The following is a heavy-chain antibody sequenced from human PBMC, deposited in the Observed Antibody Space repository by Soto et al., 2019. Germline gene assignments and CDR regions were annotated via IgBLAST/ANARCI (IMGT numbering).Heavy chain of an antibody. CDR1: GYTFTSYA. CDR2: INAGSGNT. J-gene: IGHJ4*02. D-gene: IGHD2-21*01. CDR3: ARAWVVLIAPDY. V-gene: IGHV1-3*05. Sequence: QVQLVQSGAEEKKPGASVKVSCKASGYTFTSYAMHWVRQAPGQRLEWMGWINAGSGNTKYSQKCKGSVTITRDTSASTAYMALSSLRSEDTAVYYCARAWVVLIAPDYWGQGTLVTVSS.